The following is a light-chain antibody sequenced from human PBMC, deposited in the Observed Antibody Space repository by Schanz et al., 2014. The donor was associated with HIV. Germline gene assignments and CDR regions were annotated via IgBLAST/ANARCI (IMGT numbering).Light chain of an antibody. Sequence: DIQMTQSPSTLSASVGDRVTITCRASQNIGKWLTWYQQKPGKAPNLLIYQASTRKSGVPPTFSGSGSGTEFTLTISSLQPDDLATYYCQQYNTYWTFGQGTKVEIK. CDR3: QQYNTYWT. V-gene: IGKV1-5*03. CDR1: QNIGKW. J-gene: IGKJ1*01. CDR2: QAS.